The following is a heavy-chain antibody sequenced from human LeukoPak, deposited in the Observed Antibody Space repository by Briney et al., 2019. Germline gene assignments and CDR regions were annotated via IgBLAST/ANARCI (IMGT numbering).Heavy chain of an antibody. CDR3: AKGEYSSSGAFDY. Sequence: GGSLRLSCAASGFTFSSYAMSWVRQAPGRGLEWVSAISGSGGSTYYADSVKGRFTISRDNSKNTLYLQMNSLRAEDTAVYYCAKGEYSSSGAFDYWGQGTLVTVSS. CDR1: GFTFSSYA. CDR2: ISGSGGST. D-gene: IGHD6-6*01. J-gene: IGHJ4*02. V-gene: IGHV3-23*01.